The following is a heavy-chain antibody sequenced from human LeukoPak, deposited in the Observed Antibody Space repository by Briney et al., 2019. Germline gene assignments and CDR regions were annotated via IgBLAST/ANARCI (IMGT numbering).Heavy chain of an antibody. Sequence: SETLSLTCAVYGGSFSGYYWSWIRQPPGKGLEWIGEINHSRSTNYNPSLKSRVTISVDTSKNQFSLKLSSVTAADTAVYYCARNYDILTGYVYNWFDPWGQGTLVTVSS. CDR1: GGSFSGYY. J-gene: IGHJ5*02. CDR2: INHSRST. D-gene: IGHD3-9*01. CDR3: ARNYDILTGYVYNWFDP. V-gene: IGHV4-34*01.